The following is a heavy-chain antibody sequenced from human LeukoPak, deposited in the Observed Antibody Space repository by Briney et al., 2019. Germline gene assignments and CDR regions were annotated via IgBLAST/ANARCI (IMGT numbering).Heavy chain of an antibody. CDR1: GFTFSGSA. CDR2: IRSRANSYAT. J-gene: IGHJ3*02. Sequence: PGGSLRLSCAASGFTFSGSAMHWVRQASGKGLEWVGRIRSRANSYATAYAASVKGRFTISRDDSKNTAYLQMNSLKTEDTAVYYFTRHEYYDSSGYYYSDAFDIWGQGTMVTVSS. V-gene: IGHV3-73*01. D-gene: IGHD3-22*01. CDR3: TRHEYYDSSGYYYSDAFDI.